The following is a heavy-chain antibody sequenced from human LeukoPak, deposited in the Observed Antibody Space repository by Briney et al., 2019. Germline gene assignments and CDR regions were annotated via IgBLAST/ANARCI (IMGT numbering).Heavy chain of an antibody. V-gene: IGHV4-34*01. CDR3: AITDYDFDY. D-gene: IGHD4-17*01. J-gene: IGHJ4*02. CDR2: IYYSGST. Sequence: SETLSLTCAVYGGSFSGYYWSWIRQPPGKGLEWIGSIYYSGSTYYNPSLKSRVTISVDTSKNQFSLKLSSVTAADTAVYYCAITDYDFDYWGQGTLVTVSS. CDR1: GGSFSGYY.